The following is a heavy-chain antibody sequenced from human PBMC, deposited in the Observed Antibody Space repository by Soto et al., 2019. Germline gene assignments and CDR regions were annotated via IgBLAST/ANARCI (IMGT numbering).Heavy chain of an antibody. CDR2: AIPVLPTP. CDR3: ATFTHRLAAEVALSAS. V-gene: IGHV1-69*06. CDR1: EETVTIKG. Sequence: QLQLVQSGARVRRLGPSMTLSARRPEETVTIKGFIWVRQAPGKGLKWLGGAIPVLPTPTYEQKFQGRITNKADKGTNTVYLELTSLRSDDTAVYYCATFTHRLAAEVALSASWGQGTQVIVSS. D-gene: IGHD6-25*01. J-gene: IGHJ4*02.